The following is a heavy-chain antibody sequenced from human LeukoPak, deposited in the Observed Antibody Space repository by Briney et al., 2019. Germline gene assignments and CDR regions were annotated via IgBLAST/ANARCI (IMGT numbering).Heavy chain of an antibody. CDR2: TSFDGSDK. V-gene: IGHV3-30*18. J-gene: IGHJ4*02. D-gene: IGHD3-22*01. CDR1: GFTFSSHG. CDR3: AKSGYYYDAMDY. Sequence: SGGSLRLSCAASGFTFSSHGMHWVRQAPGKGLEWVAVTSFDGSDKYHADSVKGRFTISRDNSKNTLYLQMNSLRAEDTAVYYCAKSGYYYDAMDYWGQGTLVTVSS.